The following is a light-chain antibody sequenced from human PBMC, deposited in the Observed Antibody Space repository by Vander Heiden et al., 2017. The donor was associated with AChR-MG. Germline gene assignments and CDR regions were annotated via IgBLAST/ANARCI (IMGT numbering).Light chain of an antibody. V-gene: IGKV1-39*01. J-gene: IGKJ4*01. Sequence: DIQITQSPSSLSASVGDRVTINCRASQSISSYLNWYQQNPGKAPKLLIYAASSLQSGVPSRFSGSGSGTDFTLNISNLQPEDFATYYCQQSSITPLTFGGGTKVEIK. CDR2: AAS. CDR1: QSISSY. CDR3: QQSSITPLT.